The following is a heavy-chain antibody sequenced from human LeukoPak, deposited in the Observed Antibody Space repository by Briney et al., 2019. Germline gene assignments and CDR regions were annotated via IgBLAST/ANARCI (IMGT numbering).Heavy chain of an antibody. J-gene: IGHJ5*02. D-gene: IGHD3-3*01. CDR1: GGSISSGDYY. CDR3: ARGYYDFWSGYYRGHNWFDP. V-gene: IGHV4-30-4*01. CDR2: IYYSGST. Sequence: PSETLSLTCTVSGGSISSGDYYWSWIRQPPGKGLEWIGYIYYSGSTYYNPSLKSRVTISVDTSKNQFSLKLSSVTAADTAVYYCARGYYDFWSGYYRGHNWFDPWGQGTLVTVSS.